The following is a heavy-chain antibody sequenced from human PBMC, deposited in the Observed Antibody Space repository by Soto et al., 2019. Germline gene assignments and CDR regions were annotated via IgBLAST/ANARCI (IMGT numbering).Heavy chain of an antibody. CDR2: ICHTGDT. CDR1: SYSISSGFF. J-gene: IGHJ5*02. Sequence: SETLSLTCVVSSYSISSGFFWAWIRQPPGKGLEWVGSICHTGDTHYNPSLRSQVSMSVDTSKNHFSLRLTYLTAADTAVYFCARDTNSLDLWGQGILVTVSS. CDR3: ARDTNSLDL. V-gene: IGHV4-38-2*02. D-gene: IGHD2-8*01.